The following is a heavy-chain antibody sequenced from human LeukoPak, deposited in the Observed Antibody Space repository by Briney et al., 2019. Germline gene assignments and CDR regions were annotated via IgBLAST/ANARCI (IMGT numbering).Heavy chain of an antibody. V-gene: IGHV3-11*04. J-gene: IGHJ4*02. CDR2: ISSSGSTI. CDR3: LSGSYSFPSGY. CDR1: GFTFSDYY. Sequence: GGSLRLSCAAPGFTFSDYYMSWIRQAPGKGLEWVSYISSSGSTIYYADSVKGRFTISRDNAKNSLYLQMNSLRAEDTAVYYCLSGSYSFPSGYWGQGTLVTVSS. D-gene: IGHD1-26*01.